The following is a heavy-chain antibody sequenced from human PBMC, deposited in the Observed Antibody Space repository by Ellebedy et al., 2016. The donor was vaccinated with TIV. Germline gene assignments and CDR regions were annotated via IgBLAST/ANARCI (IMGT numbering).Heavy chain of an antibody. Sequence: GESLKISCAASGFTFSSYGMTWVRQAPGKGLEWVSVIYSGGSTYYADSVKGRFTISRDNSKNTVYLQMNSLRAEDTAVYYCARGVLSGYWGQGTLVTVSS. CDR3: ARGVLSGY. CDR1: GFTFSSYG. J-gene: IGHJ4*02. D-gene: IGHD2/OR15-2a*01. CDR2: IYSGGST. V-gene: IGHV3-53*01.